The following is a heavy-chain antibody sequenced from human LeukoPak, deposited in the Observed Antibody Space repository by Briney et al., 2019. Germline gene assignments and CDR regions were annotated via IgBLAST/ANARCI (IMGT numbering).Heavy chain of an antibody. V-gene: IGHV4-59*01. CDR3: ARGYCSSTTCQYGDY. Sequence: SETLSLTCTVSGGSISNYYWSWIRQPPGKGLEWIGYIYYSGSANYNPSLKSRVTISVDTSKNQFSLKLTSLTAADTAVYYCARGYCSSTTCQYGDYWGQGTLVTVSS. D-gene: IGHD2-2*01. CDR2: IYYSGSA. J-gene: IGHJ4*02. CDR1: GGSISNYY.